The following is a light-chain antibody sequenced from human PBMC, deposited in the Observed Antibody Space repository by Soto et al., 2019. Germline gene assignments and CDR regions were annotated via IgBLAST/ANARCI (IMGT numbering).Light chain of an antibody. V-gene: IGKV3-11*01. CDR3: QQRSNWPSRST. J-gene: IGKJ4*01. CDR2: DAS. CDR1: QSVSSY. Sequence: EIVLTQSPATLSLSPGERATLSCRASQSVSSYLAWYQQKPGQAPRLLIYDASNRATGIPARFSGSGSGTDFTLTISSLEPEDFAVYYCQQRSNWPSRSTFGGGTKVEIK.